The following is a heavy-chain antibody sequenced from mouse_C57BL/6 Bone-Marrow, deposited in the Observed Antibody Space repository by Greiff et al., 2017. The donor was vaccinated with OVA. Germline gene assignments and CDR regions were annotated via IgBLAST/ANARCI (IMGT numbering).Heavy chain of an antibody. V-gene: IGHV1-81*01. Sequence: LVESGAELARPGASVKLSCKASGYTFTSYGISWVKQRTGQGLEWIGEIYPRSGNTYYNEKFKGKATLTADKSSSTAYMELRSLTSEDSAVYFCAIIYDGYYFDYWGQGTTLTVSS. CDR1: GYTFTSYG. CDR3: AIIYDGYYFDY. D-gene: IGHD2-3*01. J-gene: IGHJ2*01. CDR2: IYPRSGNT.